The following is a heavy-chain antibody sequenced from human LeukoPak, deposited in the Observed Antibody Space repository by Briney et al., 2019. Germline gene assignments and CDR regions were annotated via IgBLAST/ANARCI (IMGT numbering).Heavy chain of an antibody. CDR2: IKQDGSEK. Sequence: GGSLRLSCAASGFTFSTCWMTWVRQAPGKGLEWVANIKQDGSEKYYVDSVKGRFTISRDNAKNSLYLQMNSLSAEDTAVYYCARGSGSGTSKENSLDYWGQGTLVTVSS. CDR1: GFTFSTCW. J-gene: IGHJ4*02. V-gene: IGHV3-7*03. CDR3: ARGSGSGTSKENSLDY. D-gene: IGHD3-10*01.